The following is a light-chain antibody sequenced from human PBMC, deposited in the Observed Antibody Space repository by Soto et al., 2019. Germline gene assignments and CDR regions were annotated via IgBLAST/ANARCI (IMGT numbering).Light chain of an antibody. CDR3: HQRSTWPFT. CDR1: QSISSY. CDR2: DAS. V-gene: IGKV3-11*01. Sequence: EIVLTQSPATLSLSPGERATLSCRASQSISSYLAWYQQKPDQASRLLIYDASNRATGIPARFSGSGSGTDFTLTISSLEPEDFAVYYCHQRSTWPFTFGPGTKVDIK. J-gene: IGKJ3*01.